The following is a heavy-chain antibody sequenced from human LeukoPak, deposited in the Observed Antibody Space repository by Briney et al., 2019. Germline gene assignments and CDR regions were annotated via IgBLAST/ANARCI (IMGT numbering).Heavy chain of an antibody. CDR1: GGSISSSSYY. CDR2: IYYSGST. V-gene: IGHV4-39*01. D-gene: IGHD2-2*01. CDR3: ARLYGYCSSTSCEYYYYYYMDV. J-gene: IGHJ6*03. Sequence: PSETLSLTCTVSGGSISSSSYYWGWIRQPPGTGLEWIGSIYYSGSTYYNPSLKSRVTISVDTSKNQFSLKLSSVTAADTAVYYCARLYGYCSSTSCEYYYYYYMDVWGKGTTVTVSS.